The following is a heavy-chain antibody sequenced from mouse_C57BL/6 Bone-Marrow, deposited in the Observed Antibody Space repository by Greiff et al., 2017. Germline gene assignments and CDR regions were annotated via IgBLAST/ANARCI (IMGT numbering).Heavy chain of an antibody. CDR2: IYPSDSET. CDR1: GYTFTSYW. J-gene: IGHJ4*01. CDR3: AKGITTVGHYAMDY. Sequence: VQLQQPGAELVRPGSSVKLSCKASGYTFTSYWMDWVKQRPGQGLEWIGNIYPSDSETHYNQKFKDKATLTVDKSSSTAYMQLSSLTSEDSAVYYCAKGITTVGHYAMDYWGQGTSVTVSS. D-gene: IGHD1-1*01. V-gene: IGHV1-61*01.